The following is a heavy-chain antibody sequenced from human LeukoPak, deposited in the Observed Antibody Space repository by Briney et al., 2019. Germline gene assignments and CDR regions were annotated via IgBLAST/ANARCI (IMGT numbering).Heavy chain of an antibody. CDR2: IYSGDTT. V-gene: IGHV3-66*01. CDR3: ASILRSSSGYYFDY. D-gene: IGHD3-10*01. CDR1: GFTVSTNY. J-gene: IGHJ4*02. Sequence: GGSLRLSCTASGFTVSTNYMSWVRQAPGKGLEWVSVIYSGDTTFYADSVRGKFTISRDNSKNTLYLQMNSLRAEDTAVYYCASILRSSSGYYFDYWGQGTLVTVSS.